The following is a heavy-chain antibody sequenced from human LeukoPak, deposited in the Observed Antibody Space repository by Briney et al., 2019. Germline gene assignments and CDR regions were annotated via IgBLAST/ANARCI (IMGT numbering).Heavy chain of an antibody. CDR2: IYYSGST. Sequence: PSETLSLTCTVSGGSISSGGYYWSWIRQHPGKGLEWIGYIYYSGSTYYNPSLKSRVTISVDTSKNQFSLKLSSVTAADTAVYYCARDYPGGYYYYYMDVWGKGTTVTVSS. CDR1: GGSISSGGYY. CDR3: ARDYPGGYYYYYMDV. J-gene: IGHJ6*03. D-gene: IGHD3-10*01. V-gene: IGHV4-31*03.